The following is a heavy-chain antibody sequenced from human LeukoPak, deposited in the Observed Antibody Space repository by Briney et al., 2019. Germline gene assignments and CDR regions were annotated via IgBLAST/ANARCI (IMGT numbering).Heavy chain of an antibody. V-gene: IGHV1-2*02. CDR3: ARGNYGSGSHYDY. CDR2: INPNSGGT. Sequence: ASVKVSCKASGYTFTGYYMHWVRQAPGQGLEWMGWINPNSGGTNYAQKFQGRVTMTRNTSISTAYMELSSLRSEDTAVYYCARGNYGSGSHYDYWGQGTLVTVSS. CDR1: GYTFTGYY. D-gene: IGHD3-10*01. J-gene: IGHJ4*02.